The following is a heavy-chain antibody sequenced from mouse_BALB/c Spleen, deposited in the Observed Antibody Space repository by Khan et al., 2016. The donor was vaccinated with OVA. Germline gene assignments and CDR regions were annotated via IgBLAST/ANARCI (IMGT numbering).Heavy chain of an antibody. CDR2: INPYNGGT. V-gene: IGHV1-18*01. D-gene: IGHD2-12*01. CDR3: ERSSYAGCAY. CDR1: GYSFTDYA. Sequence: VQLQQSGPELVKPGASMKLSCKATGYSFTDYAMNWMKQSHGKNLEWIGLINPYNGGTNYNQKFKGKATLTVDKSSSTAYMELLSLTSEDSAVYYCERSSYAGCAYWGQGTRVTVSA. J-gene: IGHJ3*01.